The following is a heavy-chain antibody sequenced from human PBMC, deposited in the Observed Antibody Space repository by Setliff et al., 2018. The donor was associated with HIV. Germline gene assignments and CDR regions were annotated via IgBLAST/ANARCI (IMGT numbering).Heavy chain of an antibody. V-gene: IGHV3-72*01. CDR2: TRNKANGYIT. CDR1: GFTLSDYY. Sequence: PGGSLRLSCAVSGFTLSDYYMDWVRQAPGKGLEWVGRTRNKANGYITEYGASVQGRFTISRDNSKDSLSLQMNNLKAEDTAVYYCVRAAEGLDIWSQGIRVTVSS. CDR3: VRAAEGLDI. J-gene: IGHJ4*02.